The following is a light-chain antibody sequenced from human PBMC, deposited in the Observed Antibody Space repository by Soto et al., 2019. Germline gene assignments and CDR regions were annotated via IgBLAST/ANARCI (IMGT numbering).Light chain of an antibody. Sequence: QSALTQPASVSGSPGQSITISCTGSSSDVGRYKYVSWYQHRPGEAPKLVIYEVSNRPSGVSNRFSGSKSGNTASLTISGLQAEDEADYHCSSFVCGSTLYVFGTGTKVTVL. J-gene: IGLJ1*01. V-gene: IGLV2-14*01. CDR1: SSDVGRYKY. CDR3: SSFVCGSTLYV. CDR2: EVS.